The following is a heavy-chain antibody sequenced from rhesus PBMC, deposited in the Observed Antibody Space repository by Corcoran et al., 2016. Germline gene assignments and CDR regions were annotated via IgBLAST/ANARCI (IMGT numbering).Heavy chain of an antibody. CDR3: ARYTLRGFDY. J-gene: IGHJ4*01. Sequence: QLQLQESGPGLVKPSETLSVTCAVSGGSISSSYWSWIRQAQGKGLEWIGYIYGSGSSPHYNPTLTSRVTLSVDTSKNQLSMKLSSVTAADTAVYYCARYTLRGFDYWGQGVLVTVSS. D-gene: IGHD3S6*01. CDR1: GGSISSSY. CDR2: IYGSGSSP. V-gene: IGHV4-169*01.